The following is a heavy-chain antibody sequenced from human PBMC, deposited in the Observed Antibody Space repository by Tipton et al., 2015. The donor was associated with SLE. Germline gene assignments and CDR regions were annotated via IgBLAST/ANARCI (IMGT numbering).Heavy chain of an antibody. D-gene: IGHD3/OR15-3a*01. CDR1: GGSFSSYY. CDR3: ARDLGLLGFDY. J-gene: IGHJ4*02. V-gene: IGHV4-59*13. CDR2: IYYSGST. Sequence: LRLSCGVYGGSFSSYYWSWIRQPPGKGLEWIGYIYYSGSTNYNPSLKSRVTISVDTSKNQFSLKLSSVTAADTAVYYCARDLGLLGFDYWGQGTLVTVSS.